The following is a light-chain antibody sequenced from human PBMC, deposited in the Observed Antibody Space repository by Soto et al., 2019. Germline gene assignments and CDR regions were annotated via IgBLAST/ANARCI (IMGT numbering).Light chain of an antibody. CDR1: RIVVHSDGIAY. CDR2: KVS. J-gene: IGKJ5*01. Sequence: DDVLTQSSLSPPVTLGQPASISCRSHRIVVHSDGIAYFSWFQQRPGRSPRRLIYKVSNRDSGVPARFSGSGSGTDFALKISRVEAEDVGVYYCMQGTHWPITFGQGTRVDI. CDR3: MQGTHWPIT. V-gene: IGKV2-30*02.